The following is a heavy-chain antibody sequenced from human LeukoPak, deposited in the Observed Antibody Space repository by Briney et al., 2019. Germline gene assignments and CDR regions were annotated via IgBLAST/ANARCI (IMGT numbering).Heavy chain of an antibody. Sequence: PSETLSLTCAVYGGSFSGYYRSWIRQPPGTGLEWIWEINHSGSTNYNPSLKSRVTISVDTSKNQFSLKLSSVTAADTAVYYCARGRGSGWYLHWGQGTLVTVSS. CDR3: ARGRGSGWYLH. D-gene: IGHD6-19*01. CDR2: INHSGST. CDR1: GGSFSGYY. J-gene: IGHJ4*02. V-gene: IGHV4-34*01.